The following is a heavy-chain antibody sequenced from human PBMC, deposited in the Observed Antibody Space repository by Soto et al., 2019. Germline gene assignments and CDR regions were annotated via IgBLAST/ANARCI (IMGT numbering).Heavy chain of an antibody. CDR3: TSGHDFWSGYTNYYFDY. CDR1: GFTFGDYA. CDR2: IRSKAYGGTT. V-gene: IGHV3-49*04. J-gene: IGHJ4*02. Sequence: SLRLSCTASGFTFGDYAMSWVRQAPGKGLEWVGFIRSKAYGGTTEYAASVKGRFTISRDDSKSIAYLQMNSLKTEDTAVYYCTSGHDFWSGYTNYYFDYWGQGTLVTVSS. D-gene: IGHD3-3*01.